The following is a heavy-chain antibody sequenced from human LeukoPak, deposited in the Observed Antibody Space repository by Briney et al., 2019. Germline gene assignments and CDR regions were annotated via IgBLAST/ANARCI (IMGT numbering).Heavy chain of an antibody. CDR1: GFTFRNYA. Sequence: PGGSLRLSCAASGFTFRNYAMHWVRQAPGKGLEWVTTVSNDGRNIFYTDSVKGRFTITRDNSKDTLYLQMNSLRIEDTALYYCARHWGFDYWGQGALVTVSS. V-gene: IGHV3-30*04. CDR3: ARHWGFDY. D-gene: IGHD7-27*01. CDR2: VSNDGRNI. J-gene: IGHJ4*02.